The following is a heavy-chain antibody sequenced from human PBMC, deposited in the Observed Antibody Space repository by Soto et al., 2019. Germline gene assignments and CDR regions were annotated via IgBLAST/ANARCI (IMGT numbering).Heavy chain of an antibody. CDR3: ARDYDDSRGTYRGGYFQH. J-gene: IGHJ1*01. CDR1: GFTFSSYA. CDR2: ISYDGSNK. Sequence: QVQLVESGGGVVQPGRSLRLSCAASGFTFSSYAMHWVRQAPGKGLEWVAVISYDGSNKYYADSVKGRFTISRDNSKNTXYLQMHGRGAEDTAVYYCARDYDDSRGTYRGGYFQHWGQGTLVTVSS. V-gene: IGHV3-30-3*01. D-gene: IGHD3-22*01.